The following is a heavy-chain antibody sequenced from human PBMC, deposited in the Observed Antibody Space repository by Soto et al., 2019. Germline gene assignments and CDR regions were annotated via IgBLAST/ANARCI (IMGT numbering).Heavy chain of an antibody. V-gene: IGHV3-30*18. J-gene: IGHJ4*02. CDR1: GFTFSSYA. CDR3: AKALGELSPESYDY. Sequence: QVQLVESGGGVVQPGRSLRLSCAASGFTFSSYAMHWNRQAPGKGLEWVAVISYDGSDKYYADSVKGRFTISRDNSKKTLNLQVNSLRVDYTAVYYCAKALGELSPESYDYWGQGTLITVSS. CDR2: ISYDGSDK. D-gene: IGHD3-16*02.